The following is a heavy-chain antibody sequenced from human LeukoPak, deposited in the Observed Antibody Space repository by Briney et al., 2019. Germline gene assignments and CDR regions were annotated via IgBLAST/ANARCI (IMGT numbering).Heavy chain of an antibody. D-gene: IGHD3-10*01. CDR1: GFTFSSYG. Sequence: GGSLRLSCAASGFTFSSYGMSWVRQAPGKGLEWVSAISYTGADTFYADSVKGRFTISRDNSKHTLYLQLDRLRVEDTAVYYCGYGSGSYFPRYYFDYWGQGALVIVSS. CDR2: ISYTGADT. V-gene: IGHV3-23*01. J-gene: IGHJ4*02. CDR3: GYGSGSYFPRYYFDY.